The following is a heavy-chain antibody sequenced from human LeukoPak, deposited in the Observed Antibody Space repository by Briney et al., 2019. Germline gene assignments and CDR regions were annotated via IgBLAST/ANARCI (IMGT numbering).Heavy chain of an antibody. V-gene: IGHV4-59*01. CDR2: IYYSGST. CDR3: ARDGRYYYGMDV. CDR1: GGSISSYY. Sequence: SETLSLTCTVSGGSISSYYWSWIRQPPGKGLEWIGYIYYSGSTNYNPSLKSRVTISVDTSKNQFSLKLSSVTAADTAVYYCARDGRYYYGMDVWGQGTTVTASS. J-gene: IGHJ6*02.